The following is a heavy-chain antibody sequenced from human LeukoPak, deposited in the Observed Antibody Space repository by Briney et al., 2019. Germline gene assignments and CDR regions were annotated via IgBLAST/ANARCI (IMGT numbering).Heavy chain of an antibody. D-gene: IGHD6-13*01. V-gene: IGHV4-34*01. Sequence: SETLSLTCAVYGGSFSGYYWSWIRQPPGKRLEWIGEINHSGSTNYNPSLKSRVTISVDTSKNQFSLKLSSVTAADTAVYYCARYTSSSSWSFDYWGQGTLVTVSS. CDR1: GGSFSGYY. J-gene: IGHJ4*02. CDR3: ARYTSSSSWSFDY. CDR2: INHSGST.